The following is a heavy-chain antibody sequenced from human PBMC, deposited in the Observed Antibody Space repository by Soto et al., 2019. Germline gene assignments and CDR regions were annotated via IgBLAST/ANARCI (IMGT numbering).Heavy chain of an antibody. CDR3: ATRIKYCSGGSCYLGSFDY. D-gene: IGHD2-15*01. CDR2: INHSGST. J-gene: IGHJ4*02. V-gene: IGHV4-34*01. CDR1: GGSFSGYY. Sequence: PSETLSLTCAVYGGSFSGYYWTWIRQPPGTGLEWIGEINHSGSTNYNPSLKSRVTISVDTSKNQFSLKLTSVTAADTAVYYCATRIKYCSGGSCYLGSFDYWGQGTLVTVSS.